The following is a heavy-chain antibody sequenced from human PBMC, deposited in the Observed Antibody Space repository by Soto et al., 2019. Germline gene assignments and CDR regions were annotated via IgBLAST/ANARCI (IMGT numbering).Heavy chain of an antibody. D-gene: IGHD6-13*01. J-gene: IGHJ5*02. CDR2: VYHNGRT. CDR1: GGSIDNYY. Sequence: PSETLSLTCSVSGGSIDNYYWSWIRQAPGKGLEWIGYVYHNGRTSYNPSLKSRVSISVDRSKNQFSLNLSSVTAADTAVYYCAREDPISAPGAIWFHPWGQGTLVTGSS. V-gene: IGHV4-59*01. CDR3: AREDPISAPGAIWFHP.